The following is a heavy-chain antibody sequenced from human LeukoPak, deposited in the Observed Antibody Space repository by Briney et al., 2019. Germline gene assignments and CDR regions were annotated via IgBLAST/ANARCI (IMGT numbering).Heavy chain of an antibody. CDR2: ISGSGGST. CDR1: GFTFSSYA. Sequence: QPGGSLRLSCAASGFTFSSYAMSWVRQAPGKGLEWVSAISGSGGSTSYADSVKGRFTISRDNSKNTLYLQMSSLRAEDTAVYYCAKFNANSSGFDFDYWGQGTLLTVSS. CDR3: AKFNANSSGFDFDY. J-gene: IGHJ4*02. D-gene: IGHD3-22*01. V-gene: IGHV3-23*01.